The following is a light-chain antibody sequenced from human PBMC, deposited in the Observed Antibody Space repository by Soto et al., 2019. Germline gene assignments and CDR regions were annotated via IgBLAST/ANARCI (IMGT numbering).Light chain of an antibody. J-gene: IGLJ3*02. V-gene: IGLV2-8*01. CDR2: EVT. Sequence: QSALTQPPSASGSRGQSVTISCTGTSVDINYVSWFQQHPGKAPKLIICEVTKRPSGVPDRFSGSKSGKTASLTVSGLQDDDEADYYCSSYAGRDIWVFGGGTKLTVL. CDR1: SVDINY. CDR3: SSYAGRDIWV.